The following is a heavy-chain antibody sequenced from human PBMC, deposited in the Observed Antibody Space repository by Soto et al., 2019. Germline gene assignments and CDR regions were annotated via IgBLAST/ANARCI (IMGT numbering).Heavy chain of an antibody. V-gene: IGHV4-39*07. Sequence: SETLSLTCTVSGGSISSSSYYWGWIRQPPGKGLEWIGSIYYSGSTYYNPSLKSRVTISVDTSKNQFSLKLSSVTAADTAVYYCARRGYYDSSGYYNNWFDPWGQGTLVTVSS. CDR2: IYYSGST. CDR3: ARRGYYDSSGYYNNWFDP. CDR1: GGSISSSSYY. D-gene: IGHD3-22*01. J-gene: IGHJ5*02.